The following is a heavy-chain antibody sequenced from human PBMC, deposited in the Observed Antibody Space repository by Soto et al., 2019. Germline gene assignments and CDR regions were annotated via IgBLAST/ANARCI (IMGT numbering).Heavy chain of an antibody. CDR2: VIISSTTT. V-gene: IGHV3-48*01. CDR1: GFTFSSYS. J-gene: IGHJ5*02. CDR3: ARDGCSGSNCLNWFDP. D-gene: IGHD2-15*01. Sequence: EVQLVESGGGLVQPGGSLRLSCAASGFTFSSYSMNWVRQAPGKGLECVAYVIISSTTTHCADSVMCRFTTSRDNAKNSLYLQMNSLRAEDTAVYYCARDGCSGSNCLNWFDPWRQGTLVTVSS.